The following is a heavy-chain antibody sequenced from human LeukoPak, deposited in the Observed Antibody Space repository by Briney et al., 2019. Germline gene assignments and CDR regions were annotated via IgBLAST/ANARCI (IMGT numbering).Heavy chain of an antibody. Sequence: PGGSLRLSCAASGFTFTSYAMSWVRQAPGKGLEWVSVLTGDGNTYYADSVKGRFTNSRDDSKNTLFLQMNSLRAEDTAVYYCAKDWGYYDILTGIFDYWGQGTLVTVSS. CDR2: LTGDGNT. V-gene: IGHV3-23*01. J-gene: IGHJ4*02. D-gene: IGHD3-9*01. CDR3: AKDWGYYDILTGIFDY. CDR1: GFTFTSYA.